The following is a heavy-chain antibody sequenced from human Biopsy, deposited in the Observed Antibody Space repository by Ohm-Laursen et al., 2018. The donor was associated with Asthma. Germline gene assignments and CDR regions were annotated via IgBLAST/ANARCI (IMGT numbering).Heavy chain of an antibody. Sequence: ASVKVSCKASGYTFINYAIHWVRQAPGQRLEWMGWINAGNGNTKYSQKFQGRVTISRDTSASTAYMDLSSLRSEDTAVYYCARTYYDFLTGQVNDVFAMWGQGTMVTVSS. D-gene: IGHD3-9*01. V-gene: IGHV1-3*01. CDR1: GYTFINYA. CDR3: ARTYYDFLTGQVNDVFAM. J-gene: IGHJ3*02. CDR2: INAGNGNT.